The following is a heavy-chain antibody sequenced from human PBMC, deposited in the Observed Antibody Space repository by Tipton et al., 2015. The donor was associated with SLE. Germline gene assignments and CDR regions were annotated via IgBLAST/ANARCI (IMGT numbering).Heavy chain of an antibody. Sequence: QLVQSEAEGKKPGASVKVSCKASGYTFTSYGISWVRQAPGQGLEWMGWISAYNGNTNYAQKLQGRVTMTTDTSTSTAYMELRSLRSDDTAVYYCAGEELDSFIVVVPAAAFDYWGQGTLVTVSS. CDR2: ISAYNGNT. CDR3: AGEELDSFIVVVPAAAFDY. CDR1: GYTFTSYG. J-gene: IGHJ4*02. D-gene: IGHD2-2*01. V-gene: IGHV1-18*01.